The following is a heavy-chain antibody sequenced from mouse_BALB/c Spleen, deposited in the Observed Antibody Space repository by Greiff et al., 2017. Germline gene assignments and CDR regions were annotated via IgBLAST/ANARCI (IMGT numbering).Heavy chain of an antibody. V-gene: IGHV3-2*02. J-gene: IGHJ3*01. CDR2: ISYSGST. Sequence: DVKLQESGPGLVKPSQSLSLTCTVTGYSITSDYAWNWIRQFPGNKLEWMGYISYSGSTSYNPSLKSRISITRDTSKNQFFLQLNSVTTEDTATYYCASSSLTGSFAYWGQGTLVTVSA. CDR3: ASSSLTGSFAY. CDR1: GYSITSDYA. D-gene: IGHD1-1*01.